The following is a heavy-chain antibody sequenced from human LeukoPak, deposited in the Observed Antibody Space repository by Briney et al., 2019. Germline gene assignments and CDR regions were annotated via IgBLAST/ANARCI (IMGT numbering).Heavy chain of an antibody. Sequence: SETLSLTCTVSGGSISSYYWSWMRQPPGKGLEWIGYIYYSGSTNYNPSLKSRVTISVDTSKNQFSLKLSSVTAADTAVYYCARVRGAVAFDYWGQGTLVTVSS. J-gene: IGHJ4*02. V-gene: IGHV4-59*08. CDR3: ARVRGAVAFDY. D-gene: IGHD6-19*01. CDR2: IYYSGST. CDR1: GGSISSYY.